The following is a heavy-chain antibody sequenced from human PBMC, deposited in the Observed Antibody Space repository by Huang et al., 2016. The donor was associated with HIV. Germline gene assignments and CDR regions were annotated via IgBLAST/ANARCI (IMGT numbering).Heavy chain of an antibody. CDR3: ARTEMEYYYGSSGYYPDY. D-gene: IGHD3-22*01. CDR2: ISGTSSNI. V-gene: IGHV3-48*01. J-gene: IGHJ4*02. CDR1: GFDFSKYS. Sequence: EVQLVESGGALVQPGGSLKLSCVVSGFDFSKYSMNWVSQAPGNGLWWVSYISGTSSNIYDADSVKGRFTISRDNAKNSVFLQMRRLRAEDTALYYCARTEMEYYYGSSGYYPDYWGQGTQVTVSS.